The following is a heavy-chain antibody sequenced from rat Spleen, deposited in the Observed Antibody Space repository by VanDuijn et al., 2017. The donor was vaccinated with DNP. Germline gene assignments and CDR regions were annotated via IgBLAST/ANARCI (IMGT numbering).Heavy chain of an antibody. D-gene: IGHD4-1*01. CDR3: ATGYGGY. J-gene: IGHJ2*01. CDR2: IIYDGSST. CDR1: GFTFSDYA. V-gene: IGHV5S10*01. Sequence: EVQLVESGGGLVQPGNSLKLSCAASGFTFSDYAMAWVRQSPKKGLEWVATIIYDGSSTYYRDSVKGRFTISRDNAKSTLYLQMDSLRSEDTATYYCATGYGGYWGQGVMVTVSS.